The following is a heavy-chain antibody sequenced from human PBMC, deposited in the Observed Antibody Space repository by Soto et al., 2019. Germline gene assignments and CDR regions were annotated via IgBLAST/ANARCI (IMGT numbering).Heavy chain of an antibody. CDR3: ADFAAPLYYYYGMDV. J-gene: IGHJ6*02. CDR1: GFTFTTYA. V-gene: IGHV3-23*01. Sequence: GGSLRLSCAASGFTFTTYAMTWVRQAPGKGLEWVASIITGSGSTYYADSVKGRFTISINITNTTLYLQMYSLRAGDTAVCYCADFAAPLYYYYGMDVWGQGTTVTVSS. CDR2: IITGSGST. D-gene: IGHD6-6*01.